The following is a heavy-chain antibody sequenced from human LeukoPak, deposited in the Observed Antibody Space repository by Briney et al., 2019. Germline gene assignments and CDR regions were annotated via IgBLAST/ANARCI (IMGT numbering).Heavy chain of an antibody. D-gene: IGHD5-18*01. Sequence: GGTLRLSCAASGFTFSSYSMNWVRQAPGKGLEWVSSISSSSSYIYYADSVKGRFTISRDNAKNSLYLQMNSLRAEDTAVYYCARARSSYGYGDAFDIWGQGTMVTVSS. J-gene: IGHJ3*02. V-gene: IGHV3-21*01. CDR3: ARARSSYGYGDAFDI. CDR2: ISSSSSYI. CDR1: GFTFSSYS.